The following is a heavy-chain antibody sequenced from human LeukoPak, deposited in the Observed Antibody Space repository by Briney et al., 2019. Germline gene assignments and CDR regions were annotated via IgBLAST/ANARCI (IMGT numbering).Heavy chain of an antibody. CDR2: INTNNGNP. J-gene: IGHJ4*02. D-gene: IGHD4-23*01. Sequence: ASVKVSCEASGYIFTRYSIHWVRQAPGQGLEWMGWINTNNGNPTYAQGFKGRLVFFLDTSANTTYLQISSLKAEDTAMYYCGRDGNIDFWGQGTLVTVSS. CDR3: GRDGNIDF. CDR1: GYIFTRYS. V-gene: IGHV7-4-1*02.